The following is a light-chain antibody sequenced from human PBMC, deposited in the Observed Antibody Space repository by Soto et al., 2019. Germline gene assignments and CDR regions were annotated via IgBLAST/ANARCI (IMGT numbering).Light chain of an antibody. CDR3: QQVGSSPAT. J-gene: IGKJ1*01. Sequence: EIVLTQSPGTLSLSPGERATLSCRASQSVSSSFLAWYQQQAGQPPRLLIYGASSRATGIPDRFSGSGSGTDFTLTISRLEPEDLAVYFCQQVGSSPATFGQGTKVEIK. CDR2: GAS. CDR1: QSVSSSF. V-gene: IGKV3-20*01.